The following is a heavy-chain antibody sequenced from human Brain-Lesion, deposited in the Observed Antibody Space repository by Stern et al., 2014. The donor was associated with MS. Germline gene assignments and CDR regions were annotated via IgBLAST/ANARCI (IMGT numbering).Heavy chain of an antibody. J-gene: IGHJ4*02. CDR3: ARGHWELLGNNYFDS. V-gene: IGHV4-61*02. Sequence: VQLQESGPGLVKPSQTLSLTCTVSGASISSGTSYWSWIRQPAGGGLEWIGRLHASGATYYNPSLKSRVTISGDTSKNQFSLNRTAVTAADTAVYYCARGHWELLGNNYFDSWGQGTLVTVSS. CDR2: LHASGAT. D-gene: IGHD1-26*01. CDR1: GASISSGTSY.